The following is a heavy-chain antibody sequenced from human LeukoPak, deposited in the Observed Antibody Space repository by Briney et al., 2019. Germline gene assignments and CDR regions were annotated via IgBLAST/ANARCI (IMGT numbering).Heavy chain of an antibody. Sequence: GASVKVSCKASGYTFTGYYMHWVRQAPGQGLEWMGWINPNSGGTNYAQKFQGRVTMTRDTSISTAYMELSRLRSDDTAVYYCARDRGWHYYCYMDVWGKGTTVTVSS. V-gene: IGHV1-2*02. D-gene: IGHD3-10*01. CDR3: ARDRGWHYYCYMDV. J-gene: IGHJ6*03. CDR1: GYTFTGYY. CDR2: INPNSGGT.